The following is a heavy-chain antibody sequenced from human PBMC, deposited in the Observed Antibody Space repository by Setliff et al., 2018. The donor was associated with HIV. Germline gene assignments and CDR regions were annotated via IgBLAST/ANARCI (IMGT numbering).Heavy chain of an antibody. Sequence: ASVKVSCKASGYTFIDYYIHWVRQAPGQGLEGRGWISGFNGNTKYAQSFQDRVAMTTEAAKCTAYLELSSLKSEDMAVYYCARVKSGDPLYFDHWGQGTLVTVSS. CDR3: ARVKSGDPLYFDH. CDR2: ISGFNGNT. V-gene: IGHV1-18*03. J-gene: IGHJ4*02. CDR1: GYTFIDYY. D-gene: IGHD7-27*01.